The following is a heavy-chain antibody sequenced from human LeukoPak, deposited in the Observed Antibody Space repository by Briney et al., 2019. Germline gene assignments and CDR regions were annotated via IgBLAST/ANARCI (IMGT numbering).Heavy chain of an antibody. D-gene: IGHD3-22*01. Sequence: GGSLRLSCAASGFTFSSYSMNWLRQAPGKGLEWVSYISSTDNPIYYADSVKGRFTISRDNAKNSLFLQMNGLRAEDTAVYYCARGPNYYDTRAYAYVFDIWGQGTMVTVSS. V-gene: IGHV3-48*01. CDR3: ARGPNYYDTRAYAYVFDI. J-gene: IGHJ3*02. CDR1: GFTFSSYS. CDR2: ISSTDNPI.